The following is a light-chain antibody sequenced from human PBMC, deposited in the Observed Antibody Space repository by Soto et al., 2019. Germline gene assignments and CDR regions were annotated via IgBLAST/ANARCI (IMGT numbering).Light chain of an antibody. Sequence: EIVLTQSPDTLSLSPGERATLSCRASQSVRSNYLAWYQQKPGQAPRFLIYDASSRATGIPDRFNGSGSGTNFPLTISKLEPGDFAVYYCQQYGSTPLTFGGGTKVDIK. CDR3: QQYGSTPLT. CDR1: QSVRSNY. V-gene: IGKV3-20*01. J-gene: IGKJ4*01. CDR2: DAS.